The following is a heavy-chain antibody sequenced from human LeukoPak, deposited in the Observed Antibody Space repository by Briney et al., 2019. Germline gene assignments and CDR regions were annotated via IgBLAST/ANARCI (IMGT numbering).Heavy chain of an antibody. J-gene: IGHJ6*03. V-gene: IGHV3-13*01. CDR1: GFTFSSCD. Sequence: GSLRRSCAASGFTFSSCDMHWVRQPTGQGLEWFSTIVTASDTYYPGSVEGRCPLSRDNAKNSLYLQMNSLTAGDTAVYYCARGPPRGKYYYMDVWGKGTTVTVSS. D-gene: IGHD1-1*01. CDR3: ARGPPRGKYYYMDV. CDR2: IVTASDT.